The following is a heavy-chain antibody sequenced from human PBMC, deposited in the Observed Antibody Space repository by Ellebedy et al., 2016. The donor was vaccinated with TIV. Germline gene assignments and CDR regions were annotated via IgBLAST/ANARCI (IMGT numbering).Heavy chain of an antibody. J-gene: IGHJ4*02. Sequence: PGGSLRLSCAASGFTFSSYAMHWVRQAPGKGLEWVAVISYDGSNKYYADSVKGRFTISRDNSKNTLYLQMNSLRAEDTAVYYCARDDGLRRREFDYWGQGTLFTVSS. V-gene: IGHV3-30-3*01. D-gene: IGHD3-16*01. CDR2: ISYDGSNK. CDR3: ARDDGLRRREFDY. CDR1: GFTFSSYA.